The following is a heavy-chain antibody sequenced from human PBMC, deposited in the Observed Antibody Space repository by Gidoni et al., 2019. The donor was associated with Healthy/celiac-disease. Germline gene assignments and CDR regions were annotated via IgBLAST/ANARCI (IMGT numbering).Heavy chain of an antibody. D-gene: IGHD1-26*01. CDR3: AREIVGATGYYYGMDV. CDR2: ISSNGGST. Sequence: EVQLVESGGGLVQPGGSLRLSCAASGFTFSSHAMHWVRQAPGKGLEYVSAISSNGGSTYYANSVKGRFTISRDNSKNTLYLQMGSLRAEDMAVYYCAREIVGATGYYYGMDVWGQGTTVTVSS. V-gene: IGHV3-64*01. CDR1: GFTFSSHA. J-gene: IGHJ6*02.